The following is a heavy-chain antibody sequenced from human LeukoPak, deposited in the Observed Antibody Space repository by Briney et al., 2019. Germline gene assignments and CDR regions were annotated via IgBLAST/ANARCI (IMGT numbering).Heavy chain of an antibody. D-gene: IGHD3-9*01. Sequence: PSETLSLTCTVSGGSISSSSYYWGWIRQPPGKGLEWIGSIYYSGSTYYNPSLKSRVTISVGTSKNQFSLKLSSVTAADTAVYYCASPGDILTGYPLSAPFDYWGQGTLVTVSS. V-gene: IGHV4-39*07. J-gene: IGHJ4*02. CDR1: GGSISSSSYY. CDR3: ASPGDILTGYPLSAPFDY. CDR2: IYYSGST.